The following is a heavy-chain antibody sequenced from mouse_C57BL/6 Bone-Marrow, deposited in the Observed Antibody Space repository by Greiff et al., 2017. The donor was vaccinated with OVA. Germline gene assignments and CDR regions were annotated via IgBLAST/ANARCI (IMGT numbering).Heavy chain of an antibody. Sequence: EVKVVESGGGLVQPGGSLKLSCAASGFTFSDYYMYWVRQTPEKRLEWVAYISNGGGSTYYPDTVKGRFTISRDNAKNTLYLQMSRLKSEDTAMYYGARPSLRYYAMDYWGQGTSVTVSS. J-gene: IGHJ4*01. CDR2: ISNGGGST. D-gene: IGHD1-2*01. CDR1: GFTFSDYY. V-gene: IGHV5-12*01. CDR3: ARPSLRYYAMDY.